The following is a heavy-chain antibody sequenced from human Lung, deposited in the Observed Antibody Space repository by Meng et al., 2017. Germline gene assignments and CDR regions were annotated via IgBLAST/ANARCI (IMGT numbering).Heavy chain of an antibody. V-gene: IGHV4-34*01. Sequence: SETLSLTCVVSGGSFSDYYWSWIRQPPGKGLEWIGEINHSGGTNYNPSLESRATISVDTSQNKLSLKLSSVTAADSAVYYCSRGETTKAHGFDYGGQGALVTVSS. CDR3: SRGETTKAHGFDY. CDR2: INHSGGT. CDR1: GGSFSDYY. D-gene: IGHD4-11*01. J-gene: IGHJ4*02.